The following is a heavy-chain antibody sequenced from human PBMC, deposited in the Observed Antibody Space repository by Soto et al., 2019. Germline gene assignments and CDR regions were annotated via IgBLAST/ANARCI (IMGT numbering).Heavy chain of an antibody. J-gene: IGHJ3*02. D-gene: IGHD2-15*01. CDR1: GYSFTNYW. CDR2: IYPVDTDT. V-gene: IGHV5-51*01. Sequence: GAALKISSNACGYSFTNYWIGGLRQTAGEVLEWVGIIYPVDTDTSDKPFFQGHVTISAEKSISTDYQQCSSRKASDTAMYYCATRVADRQDAFDIWGQGTRVTVSS. CDR3: ATRVADRQDAFDI.